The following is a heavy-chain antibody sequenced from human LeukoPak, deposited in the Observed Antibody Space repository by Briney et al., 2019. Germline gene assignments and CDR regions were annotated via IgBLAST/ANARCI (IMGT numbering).Heavy chain of an antibody. J-gene: IGHJ4*02. D-gene: IGHD3-9*01. CDR3: ARESSDDISTGYPKFDY. V-gene: IGHV1-2*02. CDR1: GYTFTGYY. CDR2: INPNSGGT. Sequence: ASVKVSCKASGYTFTGYYMHWVRQAPGQGLEWMGWINPNSGGTNYAQKFQGRVTMTRDTSISTAYMELSRLRSDDTAVYYCARESSDDISTGYPKFDYWGQGTLVTVSS.